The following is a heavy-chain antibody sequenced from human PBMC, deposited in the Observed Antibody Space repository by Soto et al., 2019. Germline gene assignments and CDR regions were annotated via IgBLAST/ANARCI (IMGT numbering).Heavy chain of an antibody. CDR2: IYYSGST. Sequence: SETLSLTCTVSGGSISSGGYYWSWIRKHPGKGLEWIGYIYYSGSTYYNPSLKSRVTISVDTSKNQFSLKLSSVTAADTAVYFCARVWDFSSAWVDYWGQGTLVTVSS. CDR1: GGSISSGGYY. D-gene: IGHD6-19*01. V-gene: IGHV4-31*03. J-gene: IGHJ4*02. CDR3: ARVWDFSSAWVDY.